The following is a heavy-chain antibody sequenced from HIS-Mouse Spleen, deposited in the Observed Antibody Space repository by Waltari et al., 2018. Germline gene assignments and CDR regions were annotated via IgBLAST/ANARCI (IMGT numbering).Heavy chain of an antibody. J-gene: IGHJ2*01. D-gene: IGHD6-13*01. CDR1: AGSISSSSSY. CDR2: IYYSGST. V-gene: IGHV4-39*07. CDR3: AREIPYSSSWYDWYFDL. Sequence: QLQLQESGPGLVKPSETLSLTCTVSAGSISSSSSYLGWIRKPPGKGLEWIGSIYYSGSTYYNPSLKSRVTISVDTSKNQFSLKLSSVTAADTAVYYCAREIPYSSSWYDWYFDLWGRGTLVTVSS.